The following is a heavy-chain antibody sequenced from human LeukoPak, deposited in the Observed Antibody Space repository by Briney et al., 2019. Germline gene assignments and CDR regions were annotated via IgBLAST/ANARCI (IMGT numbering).Heavy chain of an antibody. V-gene: IGHV3-23*05. CDR2: MVITTKP. CDR1: GFTFSAYA. J-gene: IGHJ6*02. Sequence: TGGSLRLSCAASGFTFSAYAMSWVRQAPGKGLEWVSSMVITTKPHYSESDKGRSGISRANTNNRLRLPWNSMRAEHTALHYSARGLHYYVAMDTCGEGTTFTASS. CDR3: ARGLHYYVAMDT. D-gene: IGHD3-10*02.